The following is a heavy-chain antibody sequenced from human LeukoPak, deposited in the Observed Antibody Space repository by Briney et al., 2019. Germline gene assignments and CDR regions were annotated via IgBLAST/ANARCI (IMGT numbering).Heavy chain of an antibody. Sequence: GGSLRLSCAASGFTFSSYGMHWVRQAPGKGLEWVTFIRYDGTNKYYADSVKGRFTISRDNSKNTLYLQMNSLRAEDTAVYYCARGQESSRASSFQHWGQGTLVTVSS. CDR2: IRYDGTNK. V-gene: IGHV3-30*02. CDR3: ARGQESSRASSFQH. J-gene: IGHJ1*01. D-gene: IGHD6-13*01. CDR1: GFTFSSYG.